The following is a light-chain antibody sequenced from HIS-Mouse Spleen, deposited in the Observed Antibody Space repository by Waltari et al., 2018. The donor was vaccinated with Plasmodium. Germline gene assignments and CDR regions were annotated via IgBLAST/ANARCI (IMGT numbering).Light chain of an antibody. Sequence: TQPPSASGSPGQSVTIPCRASQGISNYLAWFQQKPGKVPKRLIYAASSLQSGVPSRFSGSGSGTEFTLTISSLQPEDFATYYCLQHNSYPRTFGQGTKVEIK. CDR2: AAS. CDR1: QGISNY. J-gene: IGKJ1*01. V-gene: IGKV1-17*03. CDR3: LQHNSYPRT.